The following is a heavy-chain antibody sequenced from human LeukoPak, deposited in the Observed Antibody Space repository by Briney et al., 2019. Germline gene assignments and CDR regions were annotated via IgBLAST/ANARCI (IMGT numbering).Heavy chain of an antibody. CDR1: GGSFSRYY. CDR2: INHSGST. CDR3: ARYGSGARQGTFDY. D-gene: IGHD3-10*01. Sequence: SETLSLTCAVYGGSFSRYYWSWIRQPPGKGLEWIGEINHSGSTNYNPSLKSRVTISVDMSKNQFSLKLGSVTAADTAVYYCARYGSGARQGTFDYWGQGALVTVSS. J-gene: IGHJ4*02. V-gene: IGHV4-34*01.